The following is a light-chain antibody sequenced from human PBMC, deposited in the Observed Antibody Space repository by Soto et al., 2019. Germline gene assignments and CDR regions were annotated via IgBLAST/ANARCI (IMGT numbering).Light chain of an antibody. Sequence: QSALTQPDSVYGSPGQSITISCTGSNSDIGAYNYVSWYQQHPGKAPRLIIFEVNEQPSGVPHRFSGYKSGHMASLTISGLQAGDGDDYYCASYTTSHTRVFGGGTKLTVL. V-gene: IGLV2-14*01. J-gene: IGLJ3*02. CDR1: NSDIGAYNY. CDR3: ASYTTSHTRV. CDR2: EVN.